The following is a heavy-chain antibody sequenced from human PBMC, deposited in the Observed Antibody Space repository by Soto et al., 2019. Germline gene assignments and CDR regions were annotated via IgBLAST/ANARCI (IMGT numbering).Heavy chain of an antibody. CDR3: AKDHPNYYVAGGFYYKAGGDY. Sequence: VQLLESGGGLVQPGGSLRLSCAASGFTFSGYAMSWVRQAPGKGLEWVSSISGSGGSTFYADSVKGRLTISRDHSRNTLFLEIDTLRAKDTAIYCCAKDHPNYYVAGGFYYKAGGDYWGQGTLVTVSS. V-gene: IGHV3-23*01. J-gene: IGHJ4*02. CDR1: GFTFSGYA. CDR2: ISGSGGST. D-gene: IGHD3-10*01.